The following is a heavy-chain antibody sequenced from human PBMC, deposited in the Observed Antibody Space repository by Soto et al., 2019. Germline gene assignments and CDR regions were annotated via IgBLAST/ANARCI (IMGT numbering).Heavy chain of an antibody. D-gene: IGHD4-4*01. CDR2: VHKSGST. V-gene: IGHV4-4*08. Sequence: QVQLQESGPGLVKPSETLSLNCTVSGGSISNYYWSWIRQPPGKGLEWIEHVHKSGSTSYNPSLGIRATISLDPSKNQFSVTLSSVTAADTSVYYCVRGYSNFDRWGQGALVTVSS. CDR1: GGSISNYY. CDR3: VRGYSNFDR. J-gene: IGHJ4*02.